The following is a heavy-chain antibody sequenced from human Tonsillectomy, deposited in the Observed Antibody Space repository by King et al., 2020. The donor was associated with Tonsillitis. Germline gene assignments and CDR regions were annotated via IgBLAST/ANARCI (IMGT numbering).Heavy chain of an antibody. CDR2: IFPGDSDI. J-gene: IGHJ4*02. Sequence: GQLVQSGAEVKKPGESVKISCKGSGYIFTAYWIGWVRQMPGKGLEWMGIIFPGDSDIRDSPSFQGQVTISADKSISTAYLQWSSLTASDTAIYYCARLSDDILTGYFDYWGQGTLVTVSS. D-gene: IGHD3-9*01. CDR1: GYIFTAYW. CDR3: ARLSDDILTGYFDY. V-gene: IGHV5-51*01.